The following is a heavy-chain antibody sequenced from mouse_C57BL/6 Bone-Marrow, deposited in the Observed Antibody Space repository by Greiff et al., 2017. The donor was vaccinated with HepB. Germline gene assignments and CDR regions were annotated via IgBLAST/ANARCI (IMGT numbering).Heavy chain of an antibody. J-gene: IGHJ4*01. V-gene: IGHV1-69*01. CDR2: IDPSDSYT. CDR1: GYTFTSYW. CDR3: ARHPMDY. Sequence: QVQLQQPGAELVMPGASVKLSCKASGYTFTSYWMHWVKQRPGQGLEWIGEIDPSDSYTNYNQKFKGKSTLTVDKSSSTAYMQLSSLTSEDSAVYYCARHPMDYWGLGTSVTVSS.